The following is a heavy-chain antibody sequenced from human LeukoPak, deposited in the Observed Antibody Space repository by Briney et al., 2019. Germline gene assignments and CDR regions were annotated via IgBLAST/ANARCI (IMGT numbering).Heavy chain of an antibody. Sequence: SETLSLTCTVSGGSISSYYWSWIRQPPGKGLEWIGYVYYRGSTNYNPSLKSRVTISVATSKNQLSLKLSSVTAADTAVYYCARDNGSAGGFDPWGQGTLVTVSS. CDR1: GGSISSYY. J-gene: IGHJ5*02. CDR2: VYYRGST. V-gene: IGHV4-59*01. CDR3: ARDNGSAGGFDP. D-gene: IGHD3-10*01.